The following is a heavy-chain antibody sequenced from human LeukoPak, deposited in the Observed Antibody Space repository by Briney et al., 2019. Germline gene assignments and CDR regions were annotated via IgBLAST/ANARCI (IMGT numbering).Heavy chain of an antibody. CDR1: GGSISSSSYY. CDR3: ARWELLGNWFDP. J-gene: IGHJ5*02. V-gene: IGHV4-39*01. D-gene: IGHD1-26*01. CDR2: IYCSGST. Sequence: PSETLSLSCTVSGGSISSSSYYWGWIRQPPGKGLEWIGSIYCSGSTYYNPSLKSRVTISVDTSKNQFSLKLSSMTAADTAVYYCARWELLGNWFDPWGQGTLVTVSS.